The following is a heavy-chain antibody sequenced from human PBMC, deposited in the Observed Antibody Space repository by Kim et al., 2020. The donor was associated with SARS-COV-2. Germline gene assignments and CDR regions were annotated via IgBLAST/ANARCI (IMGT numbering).Heavy chain of an antibody. CDR2: IYYSGST. CDR1: GGSISSYY. Sequence: SETLSLTCTVSGGSISSYYWSWIRQPPGKGLEWIGYIYYSGSTNYNPSLKSRVTISVDTSKNQFSLKLSSVTAADTAVYYCAREGQLVVFDYWGQGTLVTVSS. V-gene: IGHV4-59*01. J-gene: IGHJ4*02. CDR3: AREGQLVVFDY. D-gene: IGHD6-13*01.